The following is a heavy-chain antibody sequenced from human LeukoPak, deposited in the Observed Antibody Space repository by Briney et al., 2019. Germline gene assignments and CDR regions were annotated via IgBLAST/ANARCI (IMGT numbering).Heavy chain of an antibody. CDR1: GFTFSDAW. CDR3: TTDWYYYDSSGYYPIF. Sequence: GGSLRLSCAASGFTFSDAWMSWVRQAPGKGLERVGRIKSKSDGGTTDCAAPVKGRFTISRDDSKNTLYLQMNSLKTEDTAVYYCTTDWYYYDSSGYYPIFWGQGTLVTVSS. J-gene: IGHJ4*02. CDR2: IKSKSDGGTT. V-gene: IGHV3-15*01. D-gene: IGHD3-22*01.